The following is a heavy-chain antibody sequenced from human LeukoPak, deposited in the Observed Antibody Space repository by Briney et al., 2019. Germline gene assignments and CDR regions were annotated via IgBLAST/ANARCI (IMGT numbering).Heavy chain of an antibody. J-gene: IGHJ5*02. CDR3: ARGPYSSSSSSNWFDP. D-gene: IGHD6-6*01. V-gene: IGHV1-69*05. CDR2: IIPIFGTA. Sequence: ASVKVSCKASGGTFSSYAISWVRQAPRQGLEWMGGIIPIFGTANYAQKFQGRVTITTDESTSTAYMELSSLRSEDTAVYYCARGPYSSSSSSNWFDPWGQGTLVTVSS. CDR1: GGTFSSYA.